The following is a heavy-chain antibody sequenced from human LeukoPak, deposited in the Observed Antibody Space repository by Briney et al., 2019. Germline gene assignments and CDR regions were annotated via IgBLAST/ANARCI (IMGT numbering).Heavy chain of an antibody. J-gene: IGHJ5*02. CDR3: ARTGVRGVIIGLTNNWFDP. Sequence: TPSETLSLTCAVYGGSFSGYYWSWIRQPPGKGLEWIGEINHSGSTNYNPSLKSRVTISVDTSKNQFSLKLSSVTAADTVVYYCARTGVRGVIIGLTNNWFDPWGQGTLVTVSS. V-gene: IGHV4-34*01. D-gene: IGHD3-10*01. CDR2: INHSGST. CDR1: GGSFSGYY.